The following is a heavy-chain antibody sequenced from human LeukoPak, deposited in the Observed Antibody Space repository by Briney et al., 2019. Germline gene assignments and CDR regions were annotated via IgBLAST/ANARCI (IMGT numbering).Heavy chain of an antibody. D-gene: IGHD5-18*01. CDR3: ARGLRGYSYGYVPWELSYYMDV. V-gene: IGHV4-61*02. CDR2: MHSSGRT. J-gene: IGHJ6*03. Sequence: SETLSLTCTVSGASTSSGSYYWTWIRQPAGKGLEWIGRMHSSGRTSYSPSLKSRVTISVDTSKNQFSLKLSSVTAADTAVYYCARGLRGYSYGYVPWELSYYMDVWGKGTTVTISS. CDR1: GASTSSGSYY.